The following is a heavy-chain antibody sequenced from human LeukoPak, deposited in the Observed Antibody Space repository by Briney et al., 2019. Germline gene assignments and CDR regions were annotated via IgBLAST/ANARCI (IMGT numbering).Heavy chain of an antibody. J-gene: IGHJ5*02. CDR2: IYASGGT. D-gene: IGHD2-2*01. CDR1: GGSISSYY. Sequence: PSETLSLTCTVSGGSISSYYWSWIRQPAGKGLEWIGRIYASGGTNYNPSLKSRLTISVDKSKNQFSLRLSSVTAADTAVYYCVRSVGYCSSASCYVNWFDPWGQGTLVTVSS. CDR3: VRSVGYCSSASCYVNWFDP. V-gene: IGHV4-4*07.